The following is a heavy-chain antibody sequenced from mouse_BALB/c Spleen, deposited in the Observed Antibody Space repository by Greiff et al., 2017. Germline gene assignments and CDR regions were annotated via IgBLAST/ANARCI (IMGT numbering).Heavy chain of an antibody. CDR2: ISYSGST. Sequence: DVKLQESGPGLVKPSQSLSLTCTVTGYSITSDYAWNWIRQFPGNKLEWMGYISYSGSTSYNPSLKSRISITRDTSKNQFFLQLNSVTTEDTATYYCADYYGSNWGQGTTLTVSS. D-gene: IGHD1-1*01. J-gene: IGHJ2*01. CDR1: GYSITSDYA. V-gene: IGHV3-2*02. CDR3: ADYYGSN.